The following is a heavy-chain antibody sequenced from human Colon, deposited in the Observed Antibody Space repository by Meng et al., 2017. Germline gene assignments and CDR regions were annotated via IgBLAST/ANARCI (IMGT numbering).Heavy chain of an antibody. D-gene: IGHD2/OR15-2a*01. CDR1: GDSVTTTLSS. CDR3: TRGYRGTTYFAY. Sequence: QLQLQESGSRLVKPSQTLSLTCAVSGDSVTTTLSSWSWIRQSPGKGLEWIGNIYDNGYTNYNPSLRSRVTISVDRSKNQFSLKLNSVTAADTAVYFCTRGYRGTTYFAYWGQGNLVTVSS. CDR2: IYDNGYT. J-gene: IGHJ4*02. V-gene: IGHV4-30-2*06.